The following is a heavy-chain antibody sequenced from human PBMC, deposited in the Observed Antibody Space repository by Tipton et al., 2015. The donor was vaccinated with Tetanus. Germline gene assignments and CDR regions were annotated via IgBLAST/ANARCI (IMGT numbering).Heavy chain of an antibody. CDR3: ARAHCSDGVCNFDF. J-gene: IGHJ4*02. Sequence: MQLVQSGGEVKKPGESLKISCKGSGYIFTNYWIGWVRQKPGKGLEWMGLIYPGDSDTRYSPSFQGQVTIPVDKSINTAYLQWSSLKASDTSMFYCARAHCSDGVCNFDFWGQGALVTVAS. CDR1: GYIFTNYW. V-gene: IGHV5-51*01. CDR2: IYPGDSDT. D-gene: IGHD2-15*01.